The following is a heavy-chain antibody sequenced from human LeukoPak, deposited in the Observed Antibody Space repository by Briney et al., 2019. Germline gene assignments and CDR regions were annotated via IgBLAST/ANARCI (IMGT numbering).Heavy chain of an antibody. CDR2: INHSGST. CDR1: GGSFSGYY. CDR3: ARGVVRQWLGAFDI. V-gene: IGHV4-34*01. J-gene: IGHJ3*02. Sequence: SETLSLTCAVYGGSFSGYYWSWLRQPPGKGREWIGEINHSGSTNYNPSLKSRVTISVDTSKNQFSLKLSSVTAADTAVYYCARGVVRQWLGAFDIWGQGTMVTVSS. D-gene: IGHD6-19*01.